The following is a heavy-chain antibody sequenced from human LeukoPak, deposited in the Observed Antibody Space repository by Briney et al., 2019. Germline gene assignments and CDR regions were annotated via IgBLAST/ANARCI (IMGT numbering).Heavy chain of an antibody. CDR2: INSDGSWT. J-gene: IGHJ4*02. Sequence: GGSLRLSCAASGNYWMHWVRQAPGKGLVWVSHINSDGSWTSYADSVKGRFTISKDNAKNTVYLQMNNLRVEDTAVYYCVSFYATYWGRGTLVTVSS. D-gene: IGHD2-2*01. V-gene: IGHV3-74*01. CDR3: VSFYATY. CDR1: GNYW.